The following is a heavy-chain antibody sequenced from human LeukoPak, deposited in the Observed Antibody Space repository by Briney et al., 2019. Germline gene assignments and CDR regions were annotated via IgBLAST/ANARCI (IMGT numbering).Heavy chain of an antibody. D-gene: IGHD5-18*01. V-gene: IGHV3-66*01. CDR2: LYSGGNT. Sequence: GGSLRLSCAVSGFTFRGAAMTWVRQAPGKGLEWVSVLYSGGNTYYADSVKGRFTISRDDSKNTLYLQMSSLRVADTAVYYCARVGSGDIYGYGDYWGQGTLVTVSS. CDR1: GFTFRGAA. J-gene: IGHJ4*02. CDR3: ARVGSGDIYGYGDY.